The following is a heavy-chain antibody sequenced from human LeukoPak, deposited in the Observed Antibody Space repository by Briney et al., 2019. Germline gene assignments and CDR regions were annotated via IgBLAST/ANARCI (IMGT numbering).Heavy chain of an antibody. D-gene: IGHD3-22*01. CDR3: ARRRVNPFDP. Sequence: SETLSLTCAVYGGSFSGYYWSWIRQPPGKGLEWIGEINHSGSTNYNPSLKSRVTISVDTSKNQFSLKLSSVTAADTAVYYCARRRVNPFDPRGQGTLVTVSS. J-gene: IGHJ5*02. V-gene: IGHV4-34*01. CDR2: INHSGST. CDR1: GGSFSGYY.